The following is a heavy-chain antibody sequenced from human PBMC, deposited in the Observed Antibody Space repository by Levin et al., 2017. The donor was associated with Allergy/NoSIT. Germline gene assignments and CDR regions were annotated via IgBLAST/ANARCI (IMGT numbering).Heavy chain of an antibody. CDR1: GFTFSSYE. D-gene: IGHD4-17*01. Sequence: GGSLRLSCAASGFTFSSYEMNWVRQAPGKGLEWVSYISSSGSTIYYADSVKGRFTISRDNAKNSLYLQMNSLRAEDTAVYYCARDGTTVTTSGGYDAFDIWGQGTMVTVSS. CDR2: ISSSGSTI. CDR3: ARDGTTVTTSGGYDAFDI. J-gene: IGHJ3*02. V-gene: IGHV3-48*03.